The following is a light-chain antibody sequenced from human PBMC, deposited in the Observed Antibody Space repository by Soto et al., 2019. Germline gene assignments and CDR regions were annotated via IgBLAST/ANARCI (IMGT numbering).Light chain of an antibody. CDR2: DVN. J-gene: IGLJ3*02. CDR3: TSYTTSSTGV. Sequence: QSALTQPASVSGSPGQSITISCTGTSSVVGAYNYVSWCQHHPGKAPKLIIYDVNNRPSGVSNRFSGSKSGNTASLTISGLQADDEAYYYCTSYTTSSTGVFGGGTKLTVL. V-gene: IGLV2-14*03. CDR1: SSVVGAYNY.